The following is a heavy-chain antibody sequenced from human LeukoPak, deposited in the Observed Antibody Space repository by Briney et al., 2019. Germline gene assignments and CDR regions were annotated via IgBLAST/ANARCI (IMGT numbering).Heavy chain of an antibody. Sequence: GASVKVSCKASGYTFTGYYMHWVRQAPGKGLEWMGGFDPEDGETIYAQKFQGRVTMTEDTSTDTAYMELSSLRSEDTAVYYCATFLCIRSGSCRYYYYGMDVWGQGTTVTVSS. CDR2: FDPEDGET. CDR1: GYTFTGYY. D-gene: IGHD3-10*01. J-gene: IGHJ6*02. CDR3: ATFLCIRSGSCRYYYYGMDV. V-gene: IGHV1-24*01.